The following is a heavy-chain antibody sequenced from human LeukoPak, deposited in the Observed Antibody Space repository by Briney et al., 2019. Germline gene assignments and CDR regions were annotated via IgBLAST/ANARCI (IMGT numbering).Heavy chain of an antibody. CDR2: VYHSGNT. V-gene: IGHV4-34*01. CDR3: TRDSGHHRTDC. CDR1: GGSFSGYY. J-gene: IGHJ4*02. Sequence: SETLSLTCAVYGGSFSGYYWGWTRQPPGKGLEWIGSVYHSGNTYYNPYLKSRATVSVDTSKNQFSLRLSSVTAADTAIYYCTRDSGHHRTDCWGQGTLVTVSS. D-gene: IGHD1-26*01.